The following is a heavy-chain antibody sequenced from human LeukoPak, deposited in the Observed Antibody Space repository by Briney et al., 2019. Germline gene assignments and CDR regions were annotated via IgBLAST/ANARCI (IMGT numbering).Heavy chain of an antibody. CDR2: ISSSSRYI. CDR1: GFTFSSYS. V-gene: IGHV3-21*01. Sequence: GGSLRLSCAASGFTFSSYSMNWVRQAPGKGLEWVSSISSSSRYIDYADSLKGRFTISRDNSNSTAFLEMNSLTVDDTAVYFCARDVISRNLITLGLGYWGQGTLVTVSS. J-gene: IGHJ4*02. D-gene: IGHD3-16*01. CDR3: ARDVISRNLITLGLGY.